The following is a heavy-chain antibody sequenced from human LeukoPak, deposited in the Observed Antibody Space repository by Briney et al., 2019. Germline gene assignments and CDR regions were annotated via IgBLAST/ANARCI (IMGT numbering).Heavy chain of an antibody. CDR1: GFTFSSYA. Sequence: GRSLRLSCAASGFTFSSYAMHWVRQAPGKGLEWVAVISYDGSNKYYADSVKGRFTISRDNSKNTLYLQMNSLRAEDTAVYYCAKTGYSYGRAGNDYWGQGTLVTVSS. CDR2: ISYDGSNK. V-gene: IGHV3-30-3*01. D-gene: IGHD5-18*01. J-gene: IGHJ4*02. CDR3: AKTGYSYGRAGNDY.